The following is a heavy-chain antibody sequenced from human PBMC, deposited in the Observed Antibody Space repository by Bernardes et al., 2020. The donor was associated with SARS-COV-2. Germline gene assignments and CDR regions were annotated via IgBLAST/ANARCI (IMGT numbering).Heavy chain of an antibody. J-gene: IGHJ5*02. V-gene: IGHV5-51*01. Sequence: NTSCKGSGYSSTSYRIGWVRQMPGKGLEWMGIIYPGDSDSRYSPSFQGQVTISADKSISTAYLQWSSLKASDTAMYYCARMHCTNGVCWIDPWGQGTLVTVSS. CDR1: GYSSTSYR. D-gene: IGHD2-8*01. CDR2: IYPGDSDS. CDR3: ARMHCTNGVCWIDP.